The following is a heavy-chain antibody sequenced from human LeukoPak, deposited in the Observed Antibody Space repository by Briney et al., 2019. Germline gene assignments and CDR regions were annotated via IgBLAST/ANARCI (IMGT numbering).Heavy chain of an antibody. Sequence: PSETLSLTCTVSGGSFNSYYWTWIRQPPGKGLEWIGFIFYTVSTSYNPSLKSRVTISLDTSKNQFSLRLSSVTAADTAVYYCARRVATKPKYCFDNWGQGTLVTVSS. CDR3: ARRVATKPKYCFDN. CDR2: IFYTVST. CDR1: GGSFNSYY. V-gene: IGHV4-59*08. D-gene: IGHD5-24*01. J-gene: IGHJ4*02.